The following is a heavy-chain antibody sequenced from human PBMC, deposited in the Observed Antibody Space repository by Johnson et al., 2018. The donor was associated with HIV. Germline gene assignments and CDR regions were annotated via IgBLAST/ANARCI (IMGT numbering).Heavy chain of an antibody. V-gene: IGHV3-30*04. Sequence: QMQLVESGGGVVQPGRSLRLSCAASGFTFSSYAMHWVRQAPGKGLEWVAVISYDGSNKYYADSVKGRFTISRDNSKNTLYLQMNSLRAEDTAVYYCASGDDDGFWGRGTLVTVSS. CDR3: ASGDDDGF. D-gene: IGHD5-12*01. CDR1: GFTFSSYA. J-gene: IGHJ4*03. CDR2: ISYDGSNK.